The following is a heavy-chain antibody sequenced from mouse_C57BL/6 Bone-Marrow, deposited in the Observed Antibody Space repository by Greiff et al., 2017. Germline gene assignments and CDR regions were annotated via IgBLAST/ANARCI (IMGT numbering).Heavy chain of an antibody. CDR2: IYPGSGST. Sequence: QVQLQQPGAELVKPGASVKMSCKASGYTFTSYWITWVKQRPGQGLEWIGDIYPGSGSTNYNEKFKSKATLTVDTSSSTAYMQLSSLTSEDSAVYYRARFCGHYYVSIYEDYAMDYWGQGTSGTVSS. CDR3: ARFCGHYYVSIYEDYAMDY. CDR1: GYTFTSYW. J-gene: IGHJ4*01. D-gene: IGHD1-1*01. V-gene: IGHV1-55*01.